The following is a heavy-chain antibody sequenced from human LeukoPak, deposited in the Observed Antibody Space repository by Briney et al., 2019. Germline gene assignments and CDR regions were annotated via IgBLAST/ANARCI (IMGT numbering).Heavy chain of an antibody. J-gene: IGHJ4*02. D-gene: IGHD6-19*01. CDR3: ARARNSGIAVAGRRFDY. V-gene: IGHV4-39*07. CDR2: IYYSGST. Sequence: SETLSLTCTVSGGSISSSSYYWGWIRQPPGKGLEWIGSIYYSGSTYYNPSLKSRVTISVDTSKNQFSLKLSSVTAADTAVYYCARARNSGIAVAGRRFDYWGQGTLVTVSS. CDR1: GGSISSSSYY.